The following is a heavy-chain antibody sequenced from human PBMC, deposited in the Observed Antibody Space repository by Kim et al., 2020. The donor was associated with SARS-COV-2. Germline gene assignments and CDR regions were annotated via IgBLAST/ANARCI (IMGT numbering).Heavy chain of an antibody. D-gene: IGHD3-16*01. V-gene: IGHV3-30-3*01. Sequence: GGSLRLSCAASGFTFSSYAMHWVRQAPGKGLEWVAVISYDGSNKYYADSVKGRFTISRDNSKNTLYLQMNSLRAEDTAVYYCASSAVGEGSPQNYYYYYGMDVWGQGTTVTVSS. CDR2: ISYDGSNK. CDR1: GFTFSSYA. J-gene: IGHJ6*02. CDR3: ASSAVGEGSPQNYYYYYGMDV.